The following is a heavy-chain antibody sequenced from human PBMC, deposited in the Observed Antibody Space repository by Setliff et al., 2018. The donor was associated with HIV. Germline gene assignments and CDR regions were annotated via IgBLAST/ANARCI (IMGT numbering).Heavy chain of an antibody. CDR2: ISSSSSTT. V-gene: IGHV3-21*04. CDR1: GFTLSSYS. D-gene: IGHD5-12*01. CDR3: AKGDRWLLLPSFDY. Sequence: GVLRLSCAASGFTLSSYSLHLVRQAPGKGLEWVSSISSSSSTTYYADSVKGRFTISRDNSKNTLYLQMDSLRAKDTAVYFCAKGDRWLLLPSFDYWGQGTPVTVSS. J-gene: IGHJ4*02.